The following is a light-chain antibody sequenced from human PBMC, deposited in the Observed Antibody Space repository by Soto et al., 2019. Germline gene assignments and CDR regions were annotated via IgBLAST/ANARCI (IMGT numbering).Light chain of an antibody. CDR3: AAWDAGLFV. CDR1: RPNIGKSI. V-gene: IGLV1-44*01. J-gene: IGLJ1*01. CDR2: GNS. Sequence: QSVLTQPPSASGTPGQRVTMSCSGSRPNIGKSIVSWYQQLPGRAPKVVVYGNSQRPLGVPVRFSGSKSATSASLAISGLLPEDEADYYCAAWDAGLFVFGSGTKVTVL.